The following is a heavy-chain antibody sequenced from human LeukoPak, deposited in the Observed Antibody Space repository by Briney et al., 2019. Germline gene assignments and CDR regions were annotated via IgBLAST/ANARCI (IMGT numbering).Heavy chain of an antibody. V-gene: IGHV4-39*07. CDR3: ARDQRSLFDV. D-gene: IGHD1-26*01. CDR2: IYSGGNT. Sequence: SETLSLTCGVFNGSINSDTSYWGWIRQPPGKGLEWIASIYSGGNTFHNPSLKSRVTISLDTSKNQFSLKLTSVTAADTAVYYCARDQRSLFDVWGPGSLVIVSS. CDR1: NGSINSDTSY. J-gene: IGHJ4*02.